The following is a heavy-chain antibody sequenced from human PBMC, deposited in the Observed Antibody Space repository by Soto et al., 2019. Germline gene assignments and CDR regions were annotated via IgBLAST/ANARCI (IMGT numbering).Heavy chain of an antibody. CDR1: GGSISSGGYY. CDR2: IYSIGST. V-gene: IGHV4-31*03. Sequence: QVQLQESGPGLVKPSQTLSLTCTVSGGSISSGGYYWSWIRQHPGKGLEWIGYIYSIGSTYYNPSLKIRVTISVDTSKNQFSLKLSSVTAADTAVYYCARYFMVRGVMSAFDLWGQGTMVTVSS. J-gene: IGHJ3*01. D-gene: IGHD3-10*01. CDR3: ARYFMVRGVMSAFDL.